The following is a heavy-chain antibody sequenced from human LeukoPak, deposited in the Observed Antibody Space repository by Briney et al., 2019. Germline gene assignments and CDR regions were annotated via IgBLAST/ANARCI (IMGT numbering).Heavy chain of an antibody. V-gene: IGHV4-34*01. D-gene: IGHD6-13*01. Sequence: SETLSLTCAVYGGSFSGYYWSWIRQPPGKGLEWIGEINHSGSTNYNPSLKSRVTISVDTSKNQFSLKLSSVTAADTAVYYCASLLGYSSGWYSFDPWGQGTLVTVSS. J-gene: IGHJ5*02. CDR3: ASLLGYSSGWYSFDP. CDR2: INHSGST. CDR1: GGSFSGYY.